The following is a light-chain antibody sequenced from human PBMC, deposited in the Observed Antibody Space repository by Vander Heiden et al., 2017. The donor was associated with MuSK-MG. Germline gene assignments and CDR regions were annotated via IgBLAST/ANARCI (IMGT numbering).Light chain of an antibody. Sequence: DIQMTQSPSTLSASVGDRVTITCRASQSISSWLAWYQQKPGKAPKLLIYKASSLESGVPSRFSGSGSGTEFTLTISSLQPDDFATYYCQQDYSYPLTFGHGTKVDIK. CDR2: KAS. CDR3: QQDYSYPLT. V-gene: IGKV1-5*03. J-gene: IGKJ3*01. CDR1: QSISSW.